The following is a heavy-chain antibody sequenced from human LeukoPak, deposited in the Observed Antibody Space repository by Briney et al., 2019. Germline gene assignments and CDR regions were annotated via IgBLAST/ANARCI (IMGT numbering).Heavy chain of an antibody. J-gene: IGHJ4*02. D-gene: IGHD3-10*01. CDR2: ISWNSGSI. V-gene: IGHV3-9*01. Sequence: AGGSLRLSCAASGFTFDDYAMHWVRQAPGKGLEWVSGISWNSGSIGYADSVKGRFTISRDNAKNSLYLQMNSLRAEDTALYYCAKVRRSGSGSYFDYWGQGTLVTVSS. CDR3: AKVRRSGSGSYFDY. CDR1: GFTFDDYA.